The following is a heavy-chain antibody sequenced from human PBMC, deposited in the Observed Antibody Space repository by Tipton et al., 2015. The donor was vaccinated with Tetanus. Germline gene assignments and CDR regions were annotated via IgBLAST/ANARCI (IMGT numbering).Heavy chain of an antibody. CDR1: GGSISSNSYC. V-gene: IGHV4-39*01. CDR2: IYYSGKT. Sequence: TLSLTCTVSGGSISSNSYCWDWIRQPPGKGLEWIASIYYSGKTYYNPSLKSRVTISVDTSKKQFSLKMSSVTAADTAVYYCARHLAQLGLPRANFDYWGQGTLVTVSS. J-gene: IGHJ4*02. CDR3: ARHLAQLGLPRANFDY. D-gene: IGHD5-12*01.